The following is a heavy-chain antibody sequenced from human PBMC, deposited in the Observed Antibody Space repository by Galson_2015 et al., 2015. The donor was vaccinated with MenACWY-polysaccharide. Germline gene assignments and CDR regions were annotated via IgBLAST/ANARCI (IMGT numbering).Heavy chain of an antibody. J-gene: IGHJ5*02. D-gene: IGHD2-2*01. CDR1: GFTFSSYW. CDR3: AMYCSSISCYGGEGP. V-gene: IGHV3-74*01. CDR2: IRSDGSRT. Sequence: SLRLSCAASGFTFSSYWMQWVRQVPGKGLEWVSHIRSDGSRTSDADSVKGRFTISRDNAKNTLYLQMNSLRAEDTAVYYCAMYCSSISCYGGEGPWGQGTLVIVSS.